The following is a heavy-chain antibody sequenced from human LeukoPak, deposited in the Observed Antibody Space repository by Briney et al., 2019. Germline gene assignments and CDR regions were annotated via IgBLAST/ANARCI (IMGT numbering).Heavy chain of an antibody. D-gene: IGHD2-21*02. Sequence: ASVKVSCKASGYTFTGYYMRWVRQAPGQGLEWMGWIDPNSGGTNYAQKFQGRVTMTRDTSISTAYMELSSLRSDDTAVYYCARGYCSGDCFTLLDYWGQGTLVTVSS. CDR3: ARGYCSGDCFTLLDY. CDR2: IDPNSGGT. CDR1: GYTFTGYY. V-gene: IGHV1-2*02. J-gene: IGHJ4*02.